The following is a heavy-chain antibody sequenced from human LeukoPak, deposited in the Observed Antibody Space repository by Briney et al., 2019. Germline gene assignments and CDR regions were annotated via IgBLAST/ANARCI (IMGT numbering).Heavy chain of an antibody. CDR3: ASEVGADSRDFDY. D-gene: IGHD1-26*01. Sequence: GGSLRLSCAASGFSVSDYYMNWIRQAPGKGLEWVSYISSSGNTIYYADSVKGRFTISRDNAKNSLYLQMNSLRAENTAVYYCASEVGADSRDFDYWGRGTLVTVSS. CDR1: GFSVSDYY. J-gene: IGHJ4*02. V-gene: IGHV3-11*04. CDR2: ISSSGNTI.